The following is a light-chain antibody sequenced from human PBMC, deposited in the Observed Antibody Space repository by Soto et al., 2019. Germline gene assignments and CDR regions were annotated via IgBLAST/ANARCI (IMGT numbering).Light chain of an antibody. CDR3: RPYAVSSTHVV. J-gene: IGLJ2*01. CDR1: SSDVGSYNL. V-gene: IGLV2-23*01. Sequence: QSALTQPASVSGSPGQSITISCTGTSSDVGSYNLVSWYPQHPGKAPKLMIYECSKRPSGVSNRFSGSKSGNTASLTISGLQAGDEADYYCRPYAVSSTHVVFGGGTQLTVL. CDR2: ECS.